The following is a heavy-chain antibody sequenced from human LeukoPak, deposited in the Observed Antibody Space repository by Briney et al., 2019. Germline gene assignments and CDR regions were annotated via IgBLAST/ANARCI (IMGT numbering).Heavy chain of an antibody. CDR1: GGSISSSSYY. J-gene: IGHJ4*02. CDR3: AREPATSGILLI. V-gene: IGHV4-39*02. D-gene: IGHD6-13*01. Sequence: SETLSLTCTVSGGSISSSSYYWGRIRQPPGKGLEWIGSIYYSGTTFYNPSLKSRVTISVDTSKNQFSLKLSSVTAADTAVYYCAREPATSGILLIWGQGTLVTVSS. CDR2: IYYSGTT.